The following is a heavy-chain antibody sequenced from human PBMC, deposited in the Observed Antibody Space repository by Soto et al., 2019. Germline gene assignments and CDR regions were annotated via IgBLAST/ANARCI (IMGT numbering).Heavy chain of an antibody. CDR1: GFTFSTYS. J-gene: IGHJ5*02. Sequence: GGSLRLSCAASGFTFSTYSMNWVRQAPGRGLEWVSYTNRAGTYIFYADFVRGRFSISIDNAKNSLYLQMDSLRDEDTATYYCARGPEWLSPWAEGTLVTASS. CDR2: TNRAGTYI. V-gene: IGHV3-48*02. D-gene: IGHD6-19*01. CDR3: ARGPEWLSP.